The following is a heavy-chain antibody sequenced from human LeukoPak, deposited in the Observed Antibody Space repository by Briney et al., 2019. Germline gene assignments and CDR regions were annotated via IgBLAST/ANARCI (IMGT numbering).Heavy chain of an antibody. D-gene: IGHD3-10*01. V-gene: IGHV3-23*01. CDR3: AKEHYGSGRYYPFDY. CDR2: ISGSGGST. Sequence: GGSLRLSCAASGFTFSSYAMSWVRQAPGEGLEWVSAISGSGGSTYYADSVKGRFTISRDNSKNTLYLQMNSLRAEDTAVYYCAKEHYGSGRYYPFDYWGQGTLVNVSS. CDR1: GFTFSSYA. J-gene: IGHJ4*02.